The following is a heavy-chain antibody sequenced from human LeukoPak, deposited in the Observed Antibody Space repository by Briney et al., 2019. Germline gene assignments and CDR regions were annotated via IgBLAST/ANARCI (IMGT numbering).Heavy chain of an antibody. Sequence: PSHTLSLTCAVSGGSISRGGSYWGSVPQHPGKGLGWIGCINHSGTTHYNPTRKRRITISVDTSDNQFSLRLTSGTAADTAVYYCARGEYSNYMLDPWGQGNLVTVSS. CDR2: INHSGTT. CDR1: GGSISRGGSY. D-gene: IGHD4-11*01. CDR3: ARGEYSNYMLDP. V-gene: IGHV4-31*11. J-gene: IGHJ5*02.